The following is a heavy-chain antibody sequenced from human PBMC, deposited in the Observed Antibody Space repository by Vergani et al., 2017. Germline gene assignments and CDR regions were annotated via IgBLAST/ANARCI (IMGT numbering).Heavy chain of an antibody. CDR2: IKQDGSEE. CDR3: ARDPETYYDSSGYTYRAFDI. V-gene: IGHV3-7*01. Sequence: EVQLLESGGGLVQPGGSLRLSCAASGFTFSSHWMSWVRQAPGKGLEWVAHIKQDGSEEYYVDSVKGRFTISRDNAENSVYLEMNSLRAEDKAVYYCARDPETYYDSSGYTYRAFDIWGQGTMVTVSS. J-gene: IGHJ3*02. CDR1: GFTFSSHW. D-gene: IGHD3-22*01.